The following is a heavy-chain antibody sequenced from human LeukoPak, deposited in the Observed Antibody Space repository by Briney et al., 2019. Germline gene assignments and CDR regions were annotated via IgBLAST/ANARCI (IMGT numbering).Heavy chain of an antibody. CDR3: AKDMAMYSSGWHPPYDY. CDR1: GFTFSSYG. J-gene: IGHJ4*02. Sequence: GGSLRLSCAASGFTFSSYGMHWVRQAPGKGLEWVAVISYDGSNKYYADSVKGRFTLSRDNSKNTLYLQMNSLRAEDTAVYYCAKDMAMYSSGWHPPYDYWGQGTLVTVSS. D-gene: IGHD6-19*01. V-gene: IGHV3-30*18. CDR2: ISYDGSNK.